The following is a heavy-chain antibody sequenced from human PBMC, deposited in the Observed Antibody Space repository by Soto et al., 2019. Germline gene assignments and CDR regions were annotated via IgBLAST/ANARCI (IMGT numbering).Heavy chain of an antibody. D-gene: IGHD4-17*01. CDR1: GGTCSSHS. CDR2: VISLFGTA. Sequence: VQLMQSGAELKKPGSSVKVSCKASGGTCSSHSINWVRQAPGQGLEWMGGVISLFGTANYAHNFKGRVTITADQSTSKAYMALNSLRSDDTAVYYCAREVGYGDFSAALLDWGQGTLVTVSS. CDR3: AREVGYGDFSAALLD. J-gene: IGHJ4*02. V-gene: IGHV1-69*01.